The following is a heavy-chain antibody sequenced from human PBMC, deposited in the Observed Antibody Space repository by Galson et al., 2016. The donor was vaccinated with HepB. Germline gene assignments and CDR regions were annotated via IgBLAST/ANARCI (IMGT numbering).Heavy chain of an antibody. D-gene: IGHD3-3*01. CDR2: ISYDASNK. CDR3: ARDQRDGFFWSDYSYYMDV. Sequence: SLRLSCAASGFTFTRYAIHWVRQAPGKGLEWVAVISYDASNKYYADSVKGRFTISRDNAKNSLYLQMTSLRAEDTAVYYCARDQRDGFFWSDYSYYMDVWGQGTTVTVSS. CDR1: GFTFTRYA. J-gene: IGHJ6*03. V-gene: IGHV3-30*14.